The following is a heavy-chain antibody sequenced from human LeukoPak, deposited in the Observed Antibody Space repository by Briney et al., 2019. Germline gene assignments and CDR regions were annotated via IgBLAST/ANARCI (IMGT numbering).Heavy chain of an antibody. CDR1: GFTFDDYA. CDR3: ARMAAAGPFDY. D-gene: IGHD6-13*01. V-gene: IGHV3-23*01. CDR2: IYGGGSGGST. Sequence: GRSLRLSCATSGFTFDDYAMHWVRQAPGKGLEWVSVIYGGGSGGSTSYADSVKGRFTISRDNSKNTLYLQMNSLRAEDTAVYYCARMAAAGPFDYWGQGTLVTVSS. J-gene: IGHJ4*02.